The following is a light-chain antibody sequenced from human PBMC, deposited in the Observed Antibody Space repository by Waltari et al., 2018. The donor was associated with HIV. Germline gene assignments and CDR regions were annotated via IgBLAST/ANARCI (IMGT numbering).Light chain of an antibody. J-gene: IGKJ4*01. V-gene: IGKV4-1*01. Sequence: DIVMTQSPNSLAVSLGERATISCRSSRTILYSSNNQNYLAWYQQKPGQSPKVLIYGASTRASGVPDRFSGSGSGTNFSLTISSLQSDDVALYYCQQYYTIGPTFGGGTKVE. CDR1: RTILYSSNNQNY. CDR3: QQYYTIGPT. CDR2: GAS.